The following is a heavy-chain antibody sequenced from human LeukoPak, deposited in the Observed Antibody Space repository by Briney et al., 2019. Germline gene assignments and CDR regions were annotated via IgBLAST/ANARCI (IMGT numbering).Heavy chain of an antibody. D-gene: IGHD6-13*01. V-gene: IGHV5-51*01. Sequence: GESLKISCKGSGYSFTSYWIGWVRQMPGKGLEWMGIIYPGDSDTRYSPSFQGQVTISADKSISTAYLQWSSLKASDTAMYYCARHAKNWYSSSWSGSRYYYMDVWGEGTTVTVSS. CDR1: GYSFTSYW. CDR3: ARHAKNWYSSSWSGSRYYYMDV. J-gene: IGHJ6*03. CDR2: IYPGDSDT.